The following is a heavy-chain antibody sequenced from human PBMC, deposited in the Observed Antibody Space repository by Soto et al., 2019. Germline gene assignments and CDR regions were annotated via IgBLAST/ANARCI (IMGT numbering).Heavy chain of an antibody. D-gene: IGHD6-25*01. CDR2: ISAYNGNT. V-gene: IGHV1-18*01. Sequence: QVQLVQSGAEVKKPGASVKVSCKASGYTFTSYGISWVRQAPGQGLEWMGWISAYNGNTNYAQKLQGRVTMTTDTSTRTAYMELRSLRADDTAVDYCAREFKWDHDYSSAPQPVGYYYYYGMDVWGKGTTVTVSS. CDR3: AREFKWDHDYSSAPQPVGYYYYYGMDV. J-gene: IGHJ6*04. CDR1: GYTFTSYG.